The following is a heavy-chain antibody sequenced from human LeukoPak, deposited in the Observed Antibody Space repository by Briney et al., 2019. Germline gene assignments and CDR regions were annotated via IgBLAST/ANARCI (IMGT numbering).Heavy chain of an antibody. Sequence: ASVKVSCKASGYTFTSYYIHWVRQAPGQGLEWMGIINPSGDSTTYAQKFQGRVTMTRDASTSTVYMELSSLRSEDTAMYYCARGMRPYYYGSGFEYGMDVWGQGTTVAVSS. CDR3: ARGMRPYYYGSGFEYGMDV. CDR1: GYTFTSYY. J-gene: IGHJ6*02. D-gene: IGHD3-10*01. CDR2: INPSGDST. V-gene: IGHV1-46*01.